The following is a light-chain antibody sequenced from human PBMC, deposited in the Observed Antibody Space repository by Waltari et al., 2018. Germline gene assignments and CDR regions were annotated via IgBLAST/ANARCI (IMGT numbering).Light chain of an antibody. CDR3: CSFVGSRTSLYV. CDR1: SSDVGSYNL. J-gene: IGLJ1*01. V-gene: IGLV2-23*02. Sequence: QSALTQPASVSGSPGQSITISCTGTSSDVGSYNLVSWYQHHPGKAPKLIIHEVTKRPSGVSNRFSGSKSGNTASLTISGLQAEDETDYYCCSFVGSRTSLYVFGTGTKVSVL. CDR2: EVT.